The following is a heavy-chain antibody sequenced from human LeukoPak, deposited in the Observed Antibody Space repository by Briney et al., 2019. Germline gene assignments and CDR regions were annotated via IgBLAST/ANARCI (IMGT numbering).Heavy chain of an antibody. V-gene: IGHV3-23*01. Sequence: GGSLRLSCAASGFTFSNYAMSWVRQAPGKGLEWVSSLNPSSGSTYYADSVQGRFTISGDNSKNTLYLQMNSLRAEDTAIYYCAKEHMAAAVYYFDYWGQGTLVTVSS. CDR1: GFTFSNYA. CDR3: AKEHMAAAVYYFDY. D-gene: IGHD6-13*01. J-gene: IGHJ4*02. CDR2: LNPSSGST.